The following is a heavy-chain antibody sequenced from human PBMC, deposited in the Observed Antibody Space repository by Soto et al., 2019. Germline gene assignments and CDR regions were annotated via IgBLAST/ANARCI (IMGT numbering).Heavy chain of an antibody. Sequence: SETLSLTCTVSGGSISSGGYYWSWIRQHPGKGLEWIGYIYYSGSTYYNPSLKSRVTISVDTSKNQFSLKLSSVTAADTAVYYCARGFYYYYDSSGYYSGFDYWGQGTLVTVSS. CDR1: GGSISSGGYY. CDR3: ARGFYYYYDSSGYYSGFDY. V-gene: IGHV4-31*03. D-gene: IGHD3-22*01. J-gene: IGHJ4*02. CDR2: IYYSGST.